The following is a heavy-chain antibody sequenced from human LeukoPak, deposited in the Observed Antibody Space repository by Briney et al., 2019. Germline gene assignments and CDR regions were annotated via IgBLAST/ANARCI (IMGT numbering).Heavy chain of an antibody. J-gene: IGHJ6*03. CDR1: VFTYSSYS. CDR3: ARHRVGATFYYYYYMDV. D-gene: IGHD1-26*01. Sequence: GGSLRLSCAASVFTYSSYSMNWVRQAPGKGLEWVSSICSSSSYIYYADSVKGRFTISRDNAKNSLYLQMNSLRAEDTAVYYCARHRVGATFYYYYYMDVWGKGTTVTISS. CDR2: ICSSSSYI. V-gene: IGHV3-21*01.